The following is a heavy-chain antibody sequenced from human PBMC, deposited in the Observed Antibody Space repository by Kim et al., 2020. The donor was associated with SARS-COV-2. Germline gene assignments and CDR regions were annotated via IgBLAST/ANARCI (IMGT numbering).Heavy chain of an antibody. Sequence: SETLSLTCTVSGGSISSSSYYWAWIRQPPGKGPEWIGSMHYSGTTYYNPSLKSRLTISVDTSKNQFSLKLSSVTAADTAVYYCAIHSDYGLPRGGMDVWGQGTTVTVSS. CDR2: MHYSGTT. CDR1: GGSISSSSYY. D-gene: IGHD4-17*01. J-gene: IGHJ6*02. CDR3: AIHSDYGLPRGGMDV. V-gene: IGHV4-39*01.